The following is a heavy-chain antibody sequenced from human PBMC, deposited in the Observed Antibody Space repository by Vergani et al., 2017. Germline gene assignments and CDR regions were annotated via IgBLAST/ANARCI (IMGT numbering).Heavy chain of an antibody. CDR3: ARGLWDCTHIRCSPPSY. CDR2: ISGSSSYV. J-gene: IGHJ4*02. D-gene: IGHD2-8*01. CDR1: GFRFREHG. V-gene: IGHV3-21*01. Sequence: EVQLLESGGGLVQPGGSLRLSCVASGFRFREHGMNWVRQAPGKGLEWVASISGSSSYVFYRVSVEGRFTITRDNAKKSVYLQMNSLRAEDTAMYFCARGLWDCTHIRCSPPSYWGQGTQVTVSS.